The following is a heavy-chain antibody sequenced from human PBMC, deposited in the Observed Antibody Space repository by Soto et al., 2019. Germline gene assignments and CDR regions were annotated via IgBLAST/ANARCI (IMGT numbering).Heavy chain of an antibody. J-gene: IGHJ6*03. D-gene: IGHD2-2*01. V-gene: IGHV3-33*01. CDR2: IWYDGSNK. Sequence: PGGSLRLSCAASGFTFSSYGMHWVRQAPGKGLEWVAVIWYDGSNKYYADSVKGRFTISRDNSKNTLYLQMNSLRAEDTAVYYCARDPAAHCSSTSCQYQAVYYYYMDVWGKGTTVTVSS. CDR3: ARDPAAHCSSTSCQYQAVYYYYMDV. CDR1: GFTFSSYG.